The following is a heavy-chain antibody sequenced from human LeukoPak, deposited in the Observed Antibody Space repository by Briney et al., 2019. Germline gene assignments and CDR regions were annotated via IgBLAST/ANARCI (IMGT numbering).Heavy chain of an antibody. CDR1: GFSLTTSGVG. D-gene: IGHD3-10*01. CDR2: IYWDDDK. Sequence: SGPTLVNPTQTLTLTCTFSGFSLTTSGVGVGWIRQPPGKALEWLALIYWDDDKRYSPSLKNRLTITKDTSKNQVVLTMTNMDPVDTATYYCVHRPAGGFGEFYFDSWGQGTLVTVSS. CDR3: VHRPAGGFGEFYFDS. J-gene: IGHJ4*02. V-gene: IGHV2-5*02.